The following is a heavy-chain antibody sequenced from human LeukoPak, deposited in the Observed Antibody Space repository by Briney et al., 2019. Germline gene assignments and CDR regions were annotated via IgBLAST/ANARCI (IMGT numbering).Heavy chain of an antibody. J-gene: IGHJ4*03. CDR3: AKDGLYYDGSEHGNYFVT. Sequence: GGSVTHSCAASGFTFSRSAMTWVRQGPGTGLEFVASIIYSGGATYYADSVKGRFTISRDNSKNTLYLQTNSLRAEDTALYYCAKDGLYYDGSEHGNYFVTWGHGELVSVSS. CDR1: GFTFSRSA. D-gene: IGHD3-22*01. V-gene: IGHV3-23*01. CDR2: IIYSGGAT.